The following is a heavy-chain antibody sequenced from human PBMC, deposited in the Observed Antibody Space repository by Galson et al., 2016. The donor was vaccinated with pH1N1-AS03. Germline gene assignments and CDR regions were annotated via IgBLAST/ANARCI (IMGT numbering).Heavy chain of an antibody. CDR1: GYNFTSHW. Sequence: QSGAEVKKPGESLRVSCKGSGYNFTSHWINWVRQMPGKGLEWMGRIDPSDSYTRYSPSFQGHVTISTDKSISTVYLQWSSLKASDTAMYYCARLRNYGSGSNDFYGMDVWGQGTTVTVSS. CDR2: IDPSDSYT. V-gene: IGHV5-10-1*01. J-gene: IGHJ6*02. D-gene: IGHD3-10*01. CDR3: ARLRNYGSGSNDFYGMDV.